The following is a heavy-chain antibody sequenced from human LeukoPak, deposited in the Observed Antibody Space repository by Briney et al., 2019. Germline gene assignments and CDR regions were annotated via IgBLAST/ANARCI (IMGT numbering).Heavy chain of an antibody. CDR3: ARHVPGYSYGYDY. D-gene: IGHD5-18*01. Sequence: GGSLRLSCAASGFTVSSNYMSWVRQAPGKGLEWVSSISSSSYIYYADSVKGRFTISRDNAKNSLYLQMNSLRAEDTAVYYCARHVPGYSYGYDYWGQGTLVTVSS. J-gene: IGHJ4*02. CDR1: GFTVSSNY. CDR2: ISSSSYI. V-gene: IGHV3-69-1*01.